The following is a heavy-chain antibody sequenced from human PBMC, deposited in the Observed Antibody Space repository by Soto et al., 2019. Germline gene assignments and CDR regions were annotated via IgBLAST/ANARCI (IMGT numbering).Heavy chain of an antibody. CDR3: ASWWRSPKFYFDY. J-gene: IGHJ4*02. Sequence: ASVKVSCQASGYTFTSYDINWVRQATGQGLEWMGWMNPNSGNTGYAQKFKGRITMTRNNSISTAYMELSSLRSEDTAVYYCASWWRSPKFYFDYWGQGTLVTVSS. V-gene: IGHV1-8*01. CDR1: GYTFTSYD. D-gene: IGHD2-8*02. CDR2: MNPNSGNT.